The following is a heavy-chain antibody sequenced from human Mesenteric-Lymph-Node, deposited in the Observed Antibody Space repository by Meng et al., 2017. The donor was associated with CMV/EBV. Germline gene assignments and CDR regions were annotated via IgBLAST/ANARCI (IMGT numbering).Heavy chain of an antibody. CDR3: AWCGSGCRYYYYGMDV. Sequence: SLKISCAASGFTFDDYVMHWVRQTPGKGLEWVSGISSNSGSRGYADSVRGRFTISRDNAKNTLYLQMNSLRAEDTAVYYCAWCGSGCRYYYYGMDVWGQGTTVTVSS. V-gene: IGHV3-9*01. J-gene: IGHJ6*02. CDR1: GFTFDDYV. CDR2: ISSNSGSR. D-gene: IGHD6-19*01.